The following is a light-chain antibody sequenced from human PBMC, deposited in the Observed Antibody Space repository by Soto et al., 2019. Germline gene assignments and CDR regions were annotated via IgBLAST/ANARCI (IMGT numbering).Light chain of an antibody. J-gene: IGLJ1*01. CDR3: SSYTVTNFLSYV. V-gene: IGLV2-14*01. CDR2: EVT. Sequence: QSALTQPRSVSGSPGQSVTISCTGTSNDVSRYNYVSWYQQHPGKAPKLIIYEVTYRPSGVSNRFSGSKSGNTASLTISGLQSEDEADYYCSSYTVTNFLSYVFGTGTKVTVL. CDR1: SNDVSRYNY.